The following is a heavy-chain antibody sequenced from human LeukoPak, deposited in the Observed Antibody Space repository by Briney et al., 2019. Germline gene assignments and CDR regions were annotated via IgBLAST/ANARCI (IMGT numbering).Heavy chain of an antibody. CDR2: ISGSGGTT. V-gene: IGHV3-23*01. J-gene: IGHJ4*02. CDR1: GFTFPNFA. D-gene: IGHD2-21*01. Sequence: GGSLRLSCAASGFTFPNFAMSWVRQAPGKGLEWVSAISGSGGTTFYADAVKGRFTISRDNSKNTLYLQMNSLSGEDTAVYYCARGETECGGLAHAHWGGGTLVSVPS. CDR3: ARGETECGGLAHAH.